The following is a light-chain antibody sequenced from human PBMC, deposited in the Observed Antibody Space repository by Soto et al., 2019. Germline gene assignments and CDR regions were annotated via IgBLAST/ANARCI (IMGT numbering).Light chain of an antibody. CDR3: SSYADSNNYV. J-gene: IGLJ1*01. CDR2: EVS. CDR1: SSDVGTYNH. Sequence: QSALTQPPSASGSPGQSVTISCSGTSSDVGTYNHVSWYQQHPGKAPKLMIYEVSTRPSGVPDRFSGSKSGNTASLTVSGLQAEDEADYYCSSYADSNNYVFGTGTKADRP. V-gene: IGLV2-8*01.